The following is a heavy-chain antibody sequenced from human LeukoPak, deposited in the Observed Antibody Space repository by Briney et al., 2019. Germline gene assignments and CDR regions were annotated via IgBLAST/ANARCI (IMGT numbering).Heavy chain of an antibody. V-gene: IGHV3-21*01. D-gene: IGHD3-9*01. CDR1: GFTFGSYS. CDR2: ISSSSSYI. Sequence: GGSLRLSCAASGFTFGSYSMNWVRQAPGKGLEWVSSISSSSSYIYYADSVKGRFTISRDNAKNSLYLQMNSLRAEDTAVYYCASLPITTYYDILTGLAPYDYWGQGTLVTVSS. J-gene: IGHJ4*02. CDR3: ASLPITTYYDILTGLAPYDY.